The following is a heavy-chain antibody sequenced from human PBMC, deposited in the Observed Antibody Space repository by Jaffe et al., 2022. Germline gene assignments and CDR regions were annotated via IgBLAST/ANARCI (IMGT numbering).Heavy chain of an antibody. CDR2: IRYDGSNK. D-gene: IGHD3-22*01. J-gene: IGHJ4*02. CDR3: AKDLSYYYDSSGRTALEIDY. V-gene: IGHV3-30*02. CDR1: GFTFSSYG. Sequence: QVQLVESGGGVVQPGGSLRLSCAASGFTFSSYGMHWVRQAPGKGLEWVAFIRYDGSNKYYADSVKGRFTISRDNSKNTLYLQMNSLRAEDTAVYYCAKDLSYYYDSSGRTALEIDYWGQGTLVTVSS.